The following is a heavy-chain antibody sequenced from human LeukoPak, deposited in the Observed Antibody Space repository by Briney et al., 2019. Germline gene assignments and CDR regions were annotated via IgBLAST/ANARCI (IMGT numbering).Heavy chain of an antibody. CDR1: GDSIRRYF. Sequence: SEILSLTCSVSGDSIRRYFWSWIRLSPGKGLEWIGYVHHSGSSRYKPSLESRVTISLDTSENQFSLTLKSVTAADTALYYCAGAEIDRLRSPGTLYYIDAWGPGTLVTVSS. V-gene: IGHV4-59*01. J-gene: IGHJ5*02. CDR2: VHHSGSS. CDR3: AGAEIDRLRSPGTLYYIDA. D-gene: IGHD5-12*01.